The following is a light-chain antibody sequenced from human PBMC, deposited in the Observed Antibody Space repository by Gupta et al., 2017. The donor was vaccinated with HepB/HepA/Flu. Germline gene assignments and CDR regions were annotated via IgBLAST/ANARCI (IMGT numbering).Light chain of an antibody. CDR1: QSISSY. J-gene: IGKJ1*01. CDR2: AAS. Sequence: DIQMTQSPSSLSASVGDRVTITCRASQSISSYLNWYQQKPGKAPKLLIYAASSLQSGVPSRFSGSGSGTDFTLTISRLQPEDFATYYCQQRYSTPRTFGQGTKVEIK. V-gene: IGKV1-39*01. CDR3: QQRYSTPRT.